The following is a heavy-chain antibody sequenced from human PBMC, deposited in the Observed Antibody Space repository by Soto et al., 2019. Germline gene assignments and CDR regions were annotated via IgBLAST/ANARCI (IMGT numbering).Heavy chain of an antibody. CDR3: ARLYGDIWYCDL. V-gene: IGHV4-39*01. CDR2: SYYSGST. Sequence: QLQLQESGPGLVKPSETLSLTCTVSGGSISSSSYYWGWIRQPPGKGLEWIGSSYYSGSTYCNPSLKSRVTIPVDTSKHPFSLKLSPVTAADTAVYCGARLYGDIWYCDLRGRGTLVTVSS. CDR1: GGSISSSSYY. J-gene: IGHJ2*01. D-gene: IGHD4-17*01.